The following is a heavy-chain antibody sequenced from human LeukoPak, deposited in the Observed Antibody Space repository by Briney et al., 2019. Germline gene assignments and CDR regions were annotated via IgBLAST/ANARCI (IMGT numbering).Heavy chain of an antibody. CDR2: IYDDGSKE. Sequence: GGSLRLSCAASGFTFSNYGMHWVRQPPGKGLEWVAVIYDDGSKESFADSVKGRFTISRDNSKNTVVLQMNSLRGEDTAVYYCARDFKSGYVDSWGQGTLVTVSS. D-gene: IGHD3-3*01. J-gene: IGHJ4*02. CDR1: GFTFSNYG. V-gene: IGHV3-33*01. CDR3: ARDFKSGYVDS.